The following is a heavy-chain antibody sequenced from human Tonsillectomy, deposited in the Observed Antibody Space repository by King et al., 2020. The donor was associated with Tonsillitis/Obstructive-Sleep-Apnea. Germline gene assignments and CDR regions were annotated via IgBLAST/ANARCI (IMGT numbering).Heavy chain of an antibody. J-gene: IGHJ3*02. CDR3: AGIKGPDSSSWYHAFDI. V-gene: IGHV1-69*12. CDR1: GGTFSSYA. CDR2: IIPIFGTA. D-gene: IGHD6-13*01. Sequence: QLVQSGAEVKKPGSSVKVSCKASGGTFSSYAISWVRQAPGQGLEWMGGIIPIFGTANYAQKFQGRVTITADESTSTAYMELSSLRSEDTAVYYCAGIKGPDSSSWYHAFDIWGQGTMVTVSS.